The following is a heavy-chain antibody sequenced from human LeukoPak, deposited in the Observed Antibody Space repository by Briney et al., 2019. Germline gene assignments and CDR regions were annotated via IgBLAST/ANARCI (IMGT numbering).Heavy chain of an antibody. J-gene: IGHJ4*02. Sequence: GGSLRLSCAASGFTFSSYGMHWVRQAPGKGLEWVAVIWYDGSNKYYADSVKGRFTISRDNSKNTLYLQMNSLRAEDTAVYNCARAWGMAKGLDYWGQGTLVTVSS. CDR1: GFTFSSYG. V-gene: IGHV3-33*01. CDR3: ARAWGMAKGLDY. CDR2: IWYDGSNK. D-gene: IGHD3-16*01.